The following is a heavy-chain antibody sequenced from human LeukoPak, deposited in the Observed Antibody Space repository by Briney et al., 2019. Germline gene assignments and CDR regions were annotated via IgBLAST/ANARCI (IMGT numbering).Heavy chain of an antibody. CDR1: GYTFTRYY. CDR3: ARERSSGSYFSY. Sequence: ASVKVSCKASGYTFTRYYMHWVRQAPGQGLEWMGWINPNSGGSNYTQKFQGRVTMTRDTSISTAYMELRRLRSDDTAVYYCARERSSGSYFSYWGQGTLVTVSS. V-gene: IGHV1-2*02. J-gene: IGHJ4*02. D-gene: IGHD1-26*01. CDR2: INPNSGGS.